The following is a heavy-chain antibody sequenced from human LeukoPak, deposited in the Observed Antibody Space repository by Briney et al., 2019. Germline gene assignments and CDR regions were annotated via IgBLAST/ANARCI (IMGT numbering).Heavy chain of an antibody. J-gene: IGHJ6*02. CDR2: ISGGSGSHL. CDR1: GFTFSSYA. Sequence: GGSLRLSCAASGFTFSSYAMSWLRQAPGKGLEWISSISGGSGSHLLYVDSVKGRFTISRDNAKNSLYLQMDSLTAEDTAVYYRARESPSPIYGMDVGAKGP. CDR3: ARESPSPIYGMDV. V-gene: IGHV3-21*01.